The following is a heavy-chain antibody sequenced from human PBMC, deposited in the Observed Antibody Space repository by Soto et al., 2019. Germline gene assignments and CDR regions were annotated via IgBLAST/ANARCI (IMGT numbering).Heavy chain of an antibody. CDR1: GGSISSGDYY. D-gene: IGHD3-16*01. V-gene: IGHV4-30-4*01. CDR2: IYYSGST. CDR3: AREVASFRTLYDFDY. J-gene: IGHJ4*01. Sequence: PSETLSLTCTVSGGSISSGDYYWSWIRQPPGKGLEWIGYIYYSGSTYYNPSLKSRVTISVDTSKNQFSLKLSSVTAGDTAVYYCAREVASFRTLYDFDYWDHGTLVTVSS.